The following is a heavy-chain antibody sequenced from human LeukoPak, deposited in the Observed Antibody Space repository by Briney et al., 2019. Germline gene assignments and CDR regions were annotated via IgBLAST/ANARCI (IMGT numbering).Heavy chain of an antibody. CDR2: IKGKNEGGTT. CDR1: GFIFSNAW. V-gene: IGHV3-15*01. J-gene: IGHJ6*02. CDR3: TTGLGGSWHYYYSAMDV. D-gene: IGHD6-13*01. Sequence: GGSLRLSCTASGFIFSNAWMSWVRQAPGKGLEWVGRIKGKNEGGTTDYAAPVKGRFTISRDDSINTLYLQMDSLKTDDTGLYYCTTGLGGSWHYYYSAMDVWGQGTTVTVSS.